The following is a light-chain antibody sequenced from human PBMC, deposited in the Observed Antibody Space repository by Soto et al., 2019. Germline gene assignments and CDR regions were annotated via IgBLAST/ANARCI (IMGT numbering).Light chain of an antibody. CDR2: DVT. Sequence: QSALTQPVSVSGSPGQSITLSCTGTDNAVGVYNYVSWYQQHPGKAPKLIIYDVTNRPSGVSNRFSGSKSGNTAALTISGLQAEDEADYYCSSYTTSTTRVFGGGTQLTVL. V-gene: IGLV2-14*01. J-gene: IGLJ3*02. CDR3: SSYTTSTTRV. CDR1: DNAVGVYNY.